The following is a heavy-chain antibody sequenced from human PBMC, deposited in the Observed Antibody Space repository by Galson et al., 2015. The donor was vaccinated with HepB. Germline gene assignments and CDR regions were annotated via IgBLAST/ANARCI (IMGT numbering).Heavy chain of an antibody. V-gene: IGHV3-49*03. CDR2: IRSKVYGGTT. J-gene: IGHJ6*03. CDR1: GFTFGDYA. D-gene: IGHD4-11*01. Sequence: SLRLSCAASGFTFGDYAMSWFRQAPGKGLEWVSFIRSKVYGGTTEYAASVKGRFTISRDDSKSIVNLQMNSLKTEDTAVYYCLRNAHPYYYYYYMDVWGKGTTVTVSS. CDR3: LRNAHPYYYYYYMDV.